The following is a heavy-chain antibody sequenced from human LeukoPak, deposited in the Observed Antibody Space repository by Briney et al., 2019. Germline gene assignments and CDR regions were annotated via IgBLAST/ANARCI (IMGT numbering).Heavy chain of an antibody. D-gene: IGHD1-26*01. CDR2: INHSGST. J-gene: IGHJ4*02. CDR3: AREGSGSY. CDR1: GGSFSGYY. V-gene: IGHV4-34*01. Sequence: PSETLSLTCAVYGGSFSGYYWSWIRQPPGKGLEWIGEINHSGSTNYNPSLKSRVTISVDTSKNQFSLKLTSVTAADTAVYYCAREGSGSYWGQGTLVTVSS.